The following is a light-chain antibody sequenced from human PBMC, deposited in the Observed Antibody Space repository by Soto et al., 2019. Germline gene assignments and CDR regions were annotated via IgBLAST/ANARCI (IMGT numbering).Light chain of an antibody. CDR2: AAS. CDR3: QQSYSTPIT. V-gene: IGKV1-39*01. CDR1: QSISSY. J-gene: IGKJ5*01. Sequence: IQMTQSPSSLSASVGDRVTITCRASQSISSYLNWYQQKPGKAPKLLIYAASSLQSGVPSRFSGSGSGTDFTLTISSLQPEDFATYYCQQSYSTPITFGQGTRLGI.